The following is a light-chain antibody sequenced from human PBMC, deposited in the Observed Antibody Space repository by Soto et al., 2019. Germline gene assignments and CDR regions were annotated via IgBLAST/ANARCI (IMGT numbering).Light chain of an antibody. Sequence: QSVLTQPPSASGTPGQRVTISCSGSYSNIGSETVNWYQQLPGAAPALLIYSDNQRPSGVPDRFSGSKSGTSASLAISGLQSEDEAEYYCAAWDDSLNGLVFGGGTKLTVL. CDR1: YSNIGSET. CDR2: SDN. CDR3: AAWDDSLNGLV. V-gene: IGLV1-44*01. J-gene: IGLJ2*01.